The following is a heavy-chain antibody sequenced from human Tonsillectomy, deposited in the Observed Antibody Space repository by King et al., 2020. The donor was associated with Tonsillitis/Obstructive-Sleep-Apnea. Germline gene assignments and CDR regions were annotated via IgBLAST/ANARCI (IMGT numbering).Heavy chain of an antibody. D-gene: IGHD5-18*01. Sequence: VQLVESGAEVKKPGESLRISCKDSIYNFTTFWNSWVRQMPGKGLEWMGTIDPSDSYTNYSPSFQGHVTISADKSISTAYLQWSSLKASDTAMYYCASHTGYTDGYRNGMDVWGQGPTVTVSS. CDR2: IDPSDSYT. CDR3: ASHTGYTDGYRNGMDV. J-gene: IGHJ6*02. V-gene: IGHV5-10-1*03. CDR1: IYNFTTFW.